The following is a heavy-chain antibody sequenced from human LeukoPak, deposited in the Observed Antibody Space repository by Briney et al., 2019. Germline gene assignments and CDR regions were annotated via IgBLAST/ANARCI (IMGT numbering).Heavy chain of an antibody. Sequence: SETLSLTCTVSGGSISSSSYYWGWIRQPPGKGLEWIGSIYYSGSTYYNPSLKSRVTISVDTSKNQFSLKLSSVTAADTAVYYCARASREYFDYWGREPWSPSPQ. D-gene: IGHD1-26*01. J-gene: IGHJ4*02. CDR2: IYYSGST. CDR1: GGSISSSSYY. V-gene: IGHV4-39*07. CDR3: ARASREYFDY.